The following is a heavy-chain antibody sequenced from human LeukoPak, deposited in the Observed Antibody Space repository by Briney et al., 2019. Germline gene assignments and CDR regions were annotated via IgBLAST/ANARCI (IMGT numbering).Heavy chain of an antibody. CDR1: GYTFTSYG. CDR3: ARGDHITIFGVIPVDDY. V-gene: IGHV1-18*01. CDR2: ISAYNGNT. J-gene: IGHJ4*02. Sequence: ASVKVSCKASGYTFTSYGISWVRQAPGQGLEGMGWISAYNGNTNYAQKLQGRVTMTTDTSTSTAYMELRSLRSDDTAVYYCARGDHITIFGVIPVDDYWGQGTLVTVSS. D-gene: IGHD3-3*01.